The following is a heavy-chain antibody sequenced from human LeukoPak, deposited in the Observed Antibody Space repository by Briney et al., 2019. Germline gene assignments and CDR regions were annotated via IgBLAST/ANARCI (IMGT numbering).Heavy chain of an antibody. CDR2: IYYSGST. CDR1: GGSISSSSYY. Sequence: SETLSLTCTVSGGSISSSSYYWGWIRQPPGKGLEWIGSIYYSGSTYYNPSLKSRVTISVDTSKNQFSLKLSSVTAADTAVYYCATEGGYCSGGSCWLDWFDPWGQGTLVTVSS. V-gene: IGHV4-39*01. D-gene: IGHD2-15*01. J-gene: IGHJ5*02. CDR3: ATEGGYCSGGSCWLDWFDP.